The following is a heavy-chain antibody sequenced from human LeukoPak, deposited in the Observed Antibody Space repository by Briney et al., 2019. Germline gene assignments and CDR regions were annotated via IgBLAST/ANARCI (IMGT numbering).Heavy chain of an antibody. V-gene: IGHV3-23*01. CDR1: GFTFSGSA. CDR3: AKDQYYDNSYSDY. D-gene: IGHD3-22*01. Sequence: HPGGSLRLSCAASGFTFSGSAMSWVRQAPGEGLEWVSLISYSGANSYYTDSVRGRFTISRDNSKNTLYLQMSSLGAEDTAVYYCAKDQYYDNSYSDYWGQGTLVTVSS. CDR2: ISYSGANS. J-gene: IGHJ4*02.